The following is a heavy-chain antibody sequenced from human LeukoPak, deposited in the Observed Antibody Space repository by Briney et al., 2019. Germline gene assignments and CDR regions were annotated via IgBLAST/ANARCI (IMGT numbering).Heavy chain of an antibody. D-gene: IGHD7-27*01. J-gene: IGHJ4*02. Sequence: GASVKVSCKASGYIFTDYYMHWVRQAPGQELGWMGRINPNSGGTNYAQKFQGRVTMTRDTSISTAYTELSSLRSDDTAVYYCARGELGDPEVDYWGQGTLVTVSS. CDR3: ARGELGDPEVDY. CDR1: GYIFTDYY. CDR2: INPNSGGT. V-gene: IGHV1/OR15-1*01.